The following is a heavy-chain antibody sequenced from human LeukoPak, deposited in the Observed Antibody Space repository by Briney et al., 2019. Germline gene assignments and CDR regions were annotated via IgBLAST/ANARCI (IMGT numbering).Heavy chain of an antibody. J-gene: IGHJ4*02. CDR3: ATVGDGYNSSPGDVDY. V-gene: IGHV1-69-2*01. D-gene: IGHD5-24*01. CDR1: GSTFTDYY. Sequence: ATVKISCKVTGSTFTDYYMHWVQQAPGKGLEWMGLVDPEDGETIYAEKFQGRVTITADTSTDTAYMELSSLRSEDTAVYYCATVGDGYNSSPGDVDYWGQGTLVTVSS. CDR2: VDPEDGET.